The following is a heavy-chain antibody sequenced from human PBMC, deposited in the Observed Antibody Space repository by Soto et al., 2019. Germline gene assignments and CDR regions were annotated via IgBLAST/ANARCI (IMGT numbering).Heavy chain of an antibody. CDR3: ARDMSYGDYRYYFDY. J-gene: IGHJ4*02. D-gene: IGHD4-17*01. CDR1: GYTFTSYY. Sequence: QVQLVQSGAEVKKPGASVKVSCKASGYTFTSYYMHWVRQAPGQGLEWMGIINPSGGSTSYAQKFQGRVTMTRDTSTSTVYMELSSLRSEDTAVYYCARDMSYGDYRYYFDYWGQGTLVTVSS. V-gene: IGHV1-46*01. CDR2: INPSGGST.